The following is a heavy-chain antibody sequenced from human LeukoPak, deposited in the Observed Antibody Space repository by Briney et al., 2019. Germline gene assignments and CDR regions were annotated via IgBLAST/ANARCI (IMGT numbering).Heavy chain of an antibody. D-gene: IGHD3-10*01. CDR1: GGSVSSTTYY. J-gene: IGHJ4*02. V-gene: IGHV4-39*01. CDR2: INYSGST. CDR3: ARYVVYGSGKYYFGY. Sequence: SETLSLTCTVSGGSVSSTTYYWSWIRQPPGKGLEWIASINYSGSTYYNPSLKSRVTISVDTSENQFSLKLSSVTAADTAVYYCARYVVYGSGKYYFGYWGQGTLVTVSS.